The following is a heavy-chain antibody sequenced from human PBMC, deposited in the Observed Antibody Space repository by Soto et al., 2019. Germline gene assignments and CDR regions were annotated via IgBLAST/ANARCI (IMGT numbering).Heavy chain of an antibody. Sequence: PGGSLRLSCAASGFTFSSYAMHWVRQAPGKGLEWVAVISYDGSNKYYADSVKGRFTISRDNSKNTLYLQMNSLRAEDTAVYYCAREKRGLPGYFDYWGQGTLVTVSS. J-gene: IGHJ4*02. V-gene: IGHV3-30-3*01. CDR2: ISYDGSNK. CDR3: AREKRGLPGYFDY. D-gene: IGHD3-10*01. CDR1: GFTFSSYA.